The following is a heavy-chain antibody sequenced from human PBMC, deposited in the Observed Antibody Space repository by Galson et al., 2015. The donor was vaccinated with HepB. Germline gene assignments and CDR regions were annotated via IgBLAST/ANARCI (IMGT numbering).Heavy chain of an antibody. Sequence: SLRLSCAASGFTFSSYAMHWVRQAPGKGLEWVAVISYDGSNKYYADSVRGRFTISRDNSKNTLYLQMNSLRAEDTAVYYCAREYFMQLVDYWGQGTLVTVSS. D-gene: IGHD6-6*01. CDR3: AREYFMQLVDY. V-gene: IGHV3-30-3*01. CDR1: GFTFSSYA. CDR2: ISYDGSNK. J-gene: IGHJ4*02.